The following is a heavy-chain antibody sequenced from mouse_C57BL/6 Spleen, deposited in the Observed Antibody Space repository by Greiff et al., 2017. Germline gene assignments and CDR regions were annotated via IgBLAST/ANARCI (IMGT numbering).Heavy chain of an antibody. CDR2: IYPGSGNT. V-gene: IGHV1-76*01. J-gene: IGHJ4*01. D-gene: IGHD2-3*01. CDR1: GYTFTDYY. CDR3: AGGGGYYAEYYAMDY. Sequence: VQLQQSGAELVRPGASVKLSCKASGYTFTDYYINWVKQRPGQGLEWIARIYPGSGNTYYNEKFKGKATLTAEKSSSTAYMQLSSLTSEDSAVYFCAGGGGYYAEYYAMDYWGQGTSVTVSS.